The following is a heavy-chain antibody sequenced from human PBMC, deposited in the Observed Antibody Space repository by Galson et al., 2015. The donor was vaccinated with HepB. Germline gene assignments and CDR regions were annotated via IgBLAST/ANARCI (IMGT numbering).Heavy chain of an antibody. Sequence: SLRLACAASGFTFSRYATHWVRQAPGKGLEWVALISYDGSNKYYADSVKGRFTISRDNPKNTLYLQMNSLRAEDTAVYYCARELRWSGYSIDYWGQGTLVTVSS. J-gene: IGHJ4*02. CDR1: GFTFSRYA. D-gene: IGHD3-3*01. V-gene: IGHV3-30*14. CDR2: ISYDGSNK. CDR3: ARELRWSGYSIDY.